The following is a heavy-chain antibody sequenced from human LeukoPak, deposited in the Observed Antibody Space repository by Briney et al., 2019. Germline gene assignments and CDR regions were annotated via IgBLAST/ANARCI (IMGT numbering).Heavy chain of an antibody. D-gene: IGHD3-3*01. CDR2: IYSGGST. J-gene: IGHJ4*02. Sequence: GGSLRLSCAASGFTVSSNYMSWVRQAPGKGLEWVSVIYSGGSTYYADSVKGRFTISRDNSKNTLYLQMNSLRAEDTAVYYCARDRSYDFWSGYSTPDYWGQGTLVTVSS. CDR3: ARDRSYDFWSGYSTPDY. V-gene: IGHV3-66*01. CDR1: GFTVSSNY.